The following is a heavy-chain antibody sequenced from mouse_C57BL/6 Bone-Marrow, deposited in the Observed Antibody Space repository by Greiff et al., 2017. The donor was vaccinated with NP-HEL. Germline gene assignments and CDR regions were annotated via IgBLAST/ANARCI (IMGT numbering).Heavy chain of an antibody. CDR2: ILPGSGST. CDR3: ARANWDY. Sequence: QVQLQQSGAELMKPGASVKLSCKATGYTFTGYWIEWVKQRPGHGLEWIGEILPGSGSTNYTEKFKGKATFTADTSSNTAYMQLSSLTTDDSAIYYCARANWDYWGQGTTLTVSS. V-gene: IGHV1-9*01. D-gene: IGHD4-1*01. J-gene: IGHJ2*01. CDR1: GYTFTGYW.